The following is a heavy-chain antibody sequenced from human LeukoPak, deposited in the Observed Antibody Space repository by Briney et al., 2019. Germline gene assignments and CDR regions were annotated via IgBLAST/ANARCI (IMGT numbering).Heavy chain of an antibody. J-gene: IGHJ4*02. CDR3: ARGSDSYGYDYFDY. Sequence: PSETLSLTCTVSGGSISSYYWSWIRQPPGKGLEWIGYIYTSGSTNYNPSLKSRVTISVDTSKNQFSLKLSSVTAADTAVYYCARGSDSYGYDYFDYWGQGTLVTVSS. CDR1: GGSISSYY. V-gene: IGHV4-4*09. D-gene: IGHD5-18*01. CDR2: IYTSGST.